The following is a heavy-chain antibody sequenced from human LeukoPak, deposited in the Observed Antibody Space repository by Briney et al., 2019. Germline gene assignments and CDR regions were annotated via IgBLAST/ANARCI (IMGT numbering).Heavy chain of an antibody. V-gene: IGHV3-66*04. CDR1: GFTVSSNY. D-gene: IGHD5-18*01. CDR2: IYPNGNT. CDR3: ARRGHGYGSPFDY. Sequence: PGGSLRLSCAASGFTVSSNYMNWVRQAPGKGLEWVSMIYPNGNTFYTDSVKGRFTISRDNSKYTLDLQMNSLRAEDTAVYYCARRGHGYGSPFDYWGQGTLVTVSS. J-gene: IGHJ4*02.